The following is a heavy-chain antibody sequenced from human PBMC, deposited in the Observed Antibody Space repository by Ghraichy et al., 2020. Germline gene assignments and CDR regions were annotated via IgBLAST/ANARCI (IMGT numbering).Heavy chain of an antibody. D-gene: IGHD3-3*02. CDR1: GYTFTSYY. J-gene: IGHJ6*03. V-gene: IGHV1-46*01. CDR2: INPSGGST. Sequence: ASVKVSCKASGYTFTSYYMHWARQAPGQGLEWMGIINPSGGSTSYAQKFQGRVTMTRDTSTSTVYMELSSLRSEDTAVYYCARGPSISRGYYYYYMDVWGKGTTVTVSS. CDR3: ARGPSISRGYYYYYMDV.